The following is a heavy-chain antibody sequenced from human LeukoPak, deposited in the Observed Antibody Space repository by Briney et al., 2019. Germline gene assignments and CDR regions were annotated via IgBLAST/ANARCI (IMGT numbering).Heavy chain of an antibody. J-gene: IGHJ4*02. CDR1: GGTFSSYA. CDR2: IIPNFGTA. V-gene: IGHV1-69*05. Sequence: SVKVSCKASGGTFSSYAISWVRQAPGQGLEWMGGIIPNFGTANYAQKFQGRVTITTDESTSTAYMELSSLRSEDTAVYYCARQKARYSYGLFLDYWGQGTLVTVSS. D-gene: IGHD5-18*01. CDR3: ARQKARYSYGLFLDY.